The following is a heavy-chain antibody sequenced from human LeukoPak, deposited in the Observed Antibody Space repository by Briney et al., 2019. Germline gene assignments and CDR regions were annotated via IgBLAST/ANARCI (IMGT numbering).Heavy chain of an antibody. V-gene: IGHV3-23*01. CDR3: AKGRKGIVVVVAATLDWFDP. Sequence: SGGSLRLSCAASGFTFSSYAMGWVRQAPGKGLEWLSSISGSGGSTYYADSVKGRFTISRDNSKNTLYLQMNSLRAEDTAVYYCAKGRKGIVVVVAATLDWFDPWGQGTLVTVSS. D-gene: IGHD2-15*01. CDR2: ISGSGGST. J-gene: IGHJ5*02. CDR1: GFTFSSYA.